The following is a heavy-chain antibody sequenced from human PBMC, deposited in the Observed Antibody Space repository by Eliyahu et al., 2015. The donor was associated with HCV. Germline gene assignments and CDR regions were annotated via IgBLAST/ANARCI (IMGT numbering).Heavy chain of an antibody. J-gene: IGHJ4*02. CDR1: GFTFRXYW. CDR2: ISYDGGTT. Sequence: EVQLVESGGGLVQPGGSLXLSCAASGFTFRXYWXYWVXHVPGMGLXWVXXISYDGGTTGYADSVKGRFTVSRDNAKNTLDLQMNNLRADDTAVYFCTRGSDSWGQGTLVTVSS. V-gene: IGHV3-74*01. CDR3: TRGSDS.